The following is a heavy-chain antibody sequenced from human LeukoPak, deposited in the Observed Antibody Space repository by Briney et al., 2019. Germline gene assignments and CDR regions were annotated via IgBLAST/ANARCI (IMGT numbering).Heavy chain of an antibody. CDR2: IIPIFGTA. Sequence: RASVKVSCRASGGTFSSYAISWVRQASGQGLEWMGGIIPIFGTANYAQKFQGRVTITADESTSTAYMELSSLRSEDTAVYYCARGGGYASFDPWGQGILVTVSS. D-gene: IGHD3-16*01. J-gene: IGHJ5*02. V-gene: IGHV1-69*13. CDR1: GGTFSSYA. CDR3: ARGGGYASFDP.